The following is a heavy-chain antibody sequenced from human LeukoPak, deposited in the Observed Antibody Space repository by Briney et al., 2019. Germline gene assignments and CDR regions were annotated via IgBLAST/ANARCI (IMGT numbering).Heavy chain of an antibody. CDR3: ARAYKVQRAFDY. V-gene: IGHV4-59*01. Sequence: SETLPLTCTVSTGSISGYYWSWIRQPPGKGLEWFGYIFHSGSTTYNPSLKSRVTISVDTSKNQFSLKLSSVTAADTAVYYCARAYKVQRAFDYWGQGTLVTVSS. D-gene: IGHD5-24*01. CDR2: IFHSGST. J-gene: IGHJ4*02. CDR1: TGSISGYY.